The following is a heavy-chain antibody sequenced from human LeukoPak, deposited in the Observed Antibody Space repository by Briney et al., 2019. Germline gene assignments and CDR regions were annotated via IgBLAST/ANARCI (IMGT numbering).Heavy chain of an antibody. J-gene: IGHJ6*02. CDR2: ISGGGGST. V-gene: IGHV3-23*01. Sequence: GGSLRLSCEASGFTLSTYWMNWVRQAPGKGLEWVSTISGGGGSTYSADSVEGRFTISRDNSKNTLYLQMNSLRAEDTAVYYCAKDRPDYHGMDVWGQGTTVTVSS. CDR1: GFTLSTYW. CDR3: AKDRPDYHGMDV.